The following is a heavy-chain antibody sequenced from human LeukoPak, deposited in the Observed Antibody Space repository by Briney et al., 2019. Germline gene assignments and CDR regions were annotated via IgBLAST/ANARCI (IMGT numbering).Heavy chain of an antibody. CDR2: IYYSGST. CDR1: GGSISSYY. V-gene: IGHV4-59*12. CDR3: ARAQYSSGYSSGWYTFDY. J-gene: IGHJ4*02. D-gene: IGHD6-19*01. Sequence: SETLSLTCTVSGGSISSYYWSWIRQPPGKGLEWIGYIYYSGSTNYNPSLKSRVTISVDTSKNQFSLKLSSVTAADTAVYYCARAQYSSGYSSGWYTFDYWGQGTLVTVSS.